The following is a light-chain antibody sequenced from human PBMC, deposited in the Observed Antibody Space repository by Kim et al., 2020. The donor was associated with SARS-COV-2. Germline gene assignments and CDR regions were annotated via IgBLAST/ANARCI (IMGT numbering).Light chain of an antibody. CDR1: NGDVGGYNY. CDR3: CSFASTTSYV. CDR2: DVH. Sequence: QSALTQPASVSGSPGQSITISCAGTNGDVGGYNYVSWYQQHPGKAPKLIIYDVHNRPSGVSYRFSGSKSGNTASLTISGLQAEDEADYYCCSFASTTSYVFGTGTKVTV. J-gene: IGLJ1*01. V-gene: IGLV2-14*01.